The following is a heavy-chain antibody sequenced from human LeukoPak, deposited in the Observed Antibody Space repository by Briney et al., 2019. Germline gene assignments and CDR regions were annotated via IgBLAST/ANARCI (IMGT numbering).Heavy chain of an antibody. V-gene: IGHV4-59*08. CDR3: ARRDWYFDL. CDR1: GGSISSYY. CDR2: IYYSGST. Sequence: SETLSLTCTVSGGSISSYYWSWIRQPPGKGLEWIGYIYYSGSTNYNPSLKSRVTISVDTSKNQLSLKLSSVTAADTAVYYCARRDWYFDLWGRGTLVTVSS. J-gene: IGHJ2*01.